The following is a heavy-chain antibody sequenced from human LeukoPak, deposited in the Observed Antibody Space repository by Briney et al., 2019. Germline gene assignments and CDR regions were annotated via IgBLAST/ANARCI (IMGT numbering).Heavy chain of an antibody. CDR1: GFTFSTYA. Sequence: GGSLRLSCAASGFTFSTYAMSWGRQAPGKGVEWVSTIVGVACIPYYADSVKCRFTISRDNSKNTLYLQMNSLRAEDTAVYYCAKDLVCSDPSCYGRFEYWGQGTLVTVSS. CDR3: AKDLVCSDPSCYGRFEY. J-gene: IGHJ4*02. V-gene: IGHV3-23*01. CDR2: IVGVACIP. D-gene: IGHD2-15*01.